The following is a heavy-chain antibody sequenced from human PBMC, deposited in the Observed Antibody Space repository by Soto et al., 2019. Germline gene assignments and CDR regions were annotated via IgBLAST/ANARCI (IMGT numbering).Heavy chain of an antibody. J-gene: IGHJ4*02. V-gene: IGHV1-3*04. CDR2: INTENGET. D-gene: IGHD2-8*01. CDR3: TRDNGYFDS. Sequence: QVRLEQSGAEVKKPGASMKIACQGSGYTFTNYAVIWMGQAPGQRLEWMGRINTENGETKYSEKFKGRVTITRDTSAGAAYMELNSLRSEDTAVYYCTRDNGYFDSWGQGTLVTVSS. CDR1: GYTFTNYA.